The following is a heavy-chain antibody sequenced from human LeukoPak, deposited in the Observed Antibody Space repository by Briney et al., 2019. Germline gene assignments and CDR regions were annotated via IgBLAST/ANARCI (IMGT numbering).Heavy chain of an antibody. V-gene: IGHV3-48*03. CDR3: ARKVGYYNYYGMDV. Sequence: GGSLRLSCAASGFTFASYEMNWVRQAPGKGLECIAYIYASGSTIYYSDSVKGRFTISRDNAKNSLYLQMNSLSAEDTAVYYCARKVGYYNYYGMDVWGKGTTVTVSS. CDR2: IYASGSTI. D-gene: IGHD1-26*01. J-gene: IGHJ6*04. CDR1: GFTFASYE.